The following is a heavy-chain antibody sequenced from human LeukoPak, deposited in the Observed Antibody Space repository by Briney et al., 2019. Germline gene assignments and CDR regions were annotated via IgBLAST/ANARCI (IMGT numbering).Heavy chain of an antibody. CDR3: ARGELLTPRNSGSFQGGAFDI. CDR2: IYYSGST. CDR1: GGSISSSSYY. D-gene: IGHD1-26*01. J-gene: IGHJ3*02. Sequence: SETLSLTCTVSGGSISSSSYYWGWIRQPPGKGLEWIGSIYYSGSTYYNPSLKSRVTISVDTSKNQFSLKLSSVTAADTAVYYCARGELLTPRNSGSFQGGAFDIWGQGTMVTVSS. V-gene: IGHV4-39*07.